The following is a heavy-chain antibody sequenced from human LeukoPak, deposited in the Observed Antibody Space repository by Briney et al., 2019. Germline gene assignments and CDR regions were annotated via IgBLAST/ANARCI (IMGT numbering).Heavy chain of an antibody. J-gene: IGHJ4*02. CDR3: AKWSHCSSTNCYQDY. V-gene: IGHV3-23*01. Sequence: GGSLRLSCAASGFTFSSYATSWVRQAPGKGLEWVSTISSNGGSTYYADSVKGRFTVSRDNSKSTLYLQMNSLRAEDTAVYYCAKWSHCSSTNCYQDYWGQGTLVTVSS. CDR2: ISSNGGST. D-gene: IGHD2-2*01. CDR1: GFTFSSYA.